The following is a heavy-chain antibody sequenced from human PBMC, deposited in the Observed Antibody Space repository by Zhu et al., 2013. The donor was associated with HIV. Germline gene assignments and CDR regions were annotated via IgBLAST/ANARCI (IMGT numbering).Heavy chain of an antibody. D-gene: IGHD1-26*01. J-gene: IGHJ4*02. CDR2: INAGNANT. CDR1: GYTFTSYA. CDR3: ARLGGSAVSDY. Sequence: QVQLVQSGAEVKKPGASVKVSCKASGYTFTSYAMHWVRQAPGQRLEWMGWINAGNANTKYSQKFQGRVTITRDTSASTAYMELSSLRSEDTAVYYCARLGGSAVSDYWGQGTLVTVSS. V-gene: IGHV1-3*01.